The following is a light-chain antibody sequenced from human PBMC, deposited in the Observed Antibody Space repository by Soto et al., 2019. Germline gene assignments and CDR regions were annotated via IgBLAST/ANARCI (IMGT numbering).Light chain of an antibody. CDR3: QQYGNSPPLT. Sequence: EIVLTQSPGTLSLSPGERATLSCRASQSVSSSYLAWYQQRPGQAPRLLIYGASNRATGIPDRFSGSGSGTDFTLTISRLEPEDFAVYYCQQYGNSPPLTFGGGTEVEIK. J-gene: IGKJ4*01. CDR2: GAS. V-gene: IGKV3-20*01. CDR1: QSVSSSY.